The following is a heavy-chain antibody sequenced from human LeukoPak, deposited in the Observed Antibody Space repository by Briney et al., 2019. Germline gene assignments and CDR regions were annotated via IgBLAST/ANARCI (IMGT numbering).Heavy chain of an antibody. Sequence: GGSLRLSCAASGFTFSSYSMNWVRQAPGKGLEWVSYISSSSSTIYYADSVKGRFTISRDNAKNSLYLQMNSLRAEDTAVYYCARPYRYCSSTSCAHAIGGMGYWGQGTPVTVSS. D-gene: IGHD2-2*01. V-gene: IGHV3-48*04. CDR3: ARPYRYCSSTSCAHAIGGMGY. CDR1: GFTFSSYS. J-gene: IGHJ4*02. CDR2: ISSSSSTI.